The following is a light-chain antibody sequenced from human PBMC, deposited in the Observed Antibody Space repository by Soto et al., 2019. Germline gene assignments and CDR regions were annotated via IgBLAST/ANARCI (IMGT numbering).Light chain of an antibody. CDR3: QQYDNLPPLT. Sequence: DIQMTQSPSSLSASVGDRVTITCQASQDISNYLNWYQQKPGKAPKLLIYDASNLETGVPSRFSGSGSGTDFPFTISSLHPDDIATYYCQQYDNLPPLTFGGGTKVEIK. J-gene: IGKJ4*01. CDR1: QDISNY. CDR2: DAS. V-gene: IGKV1-33*01.